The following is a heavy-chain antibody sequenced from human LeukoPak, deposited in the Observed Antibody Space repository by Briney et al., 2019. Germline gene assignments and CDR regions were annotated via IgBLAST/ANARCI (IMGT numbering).Heavy chain of an antibody. CDR3: ARVSAKGWSGSVV. CDR1: GGSISSGGYY. J-gene: IGHJ4*02. V-gene: IGHV4-31*03. CDR2: IYYSGST. D-gene: IGHD3-10*01. Sequence: SQTLSLTCTVSGGSISSGGYYWSWIRQHPGKGLEWIGYIYYSGSTYYNPSLKSRVTISVDTSKNQFSLKLSSVTAADTAVYHCARVSAKGWSGSVVWGQGTLVTVSS.